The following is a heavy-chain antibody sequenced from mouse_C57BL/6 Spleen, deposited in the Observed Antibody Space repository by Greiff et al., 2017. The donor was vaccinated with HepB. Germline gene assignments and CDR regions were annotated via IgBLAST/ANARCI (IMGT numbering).Heavy chain of an antibody. V-gene: IGHV1-69*01. CDR3: ARGGYGNCAWFAY. CDR1: GYTFTSYW. J-gene: IGHJ3*01. D-gene: IGHD2-10*02. Sequence: QVQLQQPGAELVMPGASVKLSCKASGYTFTSYWMHWVKQRPGQGLEWIGEIDPSDSYTNSNQKFKGKSTLTVDKSSSTAYMQLRSLTSEDSAVYYCARGGYGNCAWFAYWGQGTLVTVSA. CDR2: IDPSDSYT.